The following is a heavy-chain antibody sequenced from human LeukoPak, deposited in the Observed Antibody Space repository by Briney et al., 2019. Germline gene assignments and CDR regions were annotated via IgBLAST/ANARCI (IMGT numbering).Heavy chain of an antibody. V-gene: IGHV5-51*01. CDR2: IYPGDSDT. CDR1: GYSFTSYW. Sequence: GESLKISCKGSGYSFTSYWIGWVRQMPGKGLKWMGIIYPGDSDTRYSPSFQGQVTISADKSISTAYLQWSSLKASDTAMYYCARVPTPCSSTSCYDDYWGQGTLVTVSS. J-gene: IGHJ4*02. D-gene: IGHD2-2*01. CDR3: ARVPTPCSSTSCYDDY.